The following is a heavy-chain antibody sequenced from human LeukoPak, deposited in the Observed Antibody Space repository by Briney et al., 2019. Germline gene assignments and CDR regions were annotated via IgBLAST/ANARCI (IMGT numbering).Heavy chain of an antibody. J-gene: IGHJ4*02. CDR2: INTDGSRT. D-gene: IGHD1-26*01. CDR3: AKEVRELPGGDY. CDR1: EFTFSTYW. Sequence: GGSLRLSCEASEFTFSTYWMHWVRQVPGKGLVWVARINTDGSRTSYADSVKGRFTISRDNAKNTLYLQMNSLRAEDTAVYYCAKEVRELPGGDYWGQGTLVTVSS. V-gene: IGHV3-74*01.